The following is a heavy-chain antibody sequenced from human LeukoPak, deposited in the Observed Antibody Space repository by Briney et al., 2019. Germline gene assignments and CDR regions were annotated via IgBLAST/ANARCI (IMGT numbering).Heavy chain of an antibody. CDR3: AGHGSYYVVDY. J-gene: IGHJ4*02. D-gene: IGHD1-26*01. V-gene: IGHV3-66*02. CDR2: IYSGGST. CDR1: GFTVSSNY. Sequence: GGSLRLSCAASGFTVSSNYMSWVRQAPGKGLGWVSLIYSGGSTYYADSVKGRFTISRDNSKNTLYLQMNSLRAEDTAVYYCAGHGSYYVVDYWGQGTLVTVSS.